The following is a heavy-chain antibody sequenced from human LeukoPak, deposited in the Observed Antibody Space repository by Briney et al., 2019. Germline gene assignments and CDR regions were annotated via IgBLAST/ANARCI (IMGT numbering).Heavy chain of an antibody. J-gene: IGHJ3*02. Sequence: GGSLRLSCAASGFTVSSNYMSWVRQAPGKGLEWVSVIYSGGSTYYADSVKGRFTISRDNSKNTLYLQMNSLRAEDTAVYYCARGSRWLQAVAFDIWGQGTMVTVSS. CDR2: IYSGGST. D-gene: IGHD5-24*01. CDR3: ARGSRWLQAVAFDI. CDR1: GFTVSSNY. V-gene: IGHV3-53*01.